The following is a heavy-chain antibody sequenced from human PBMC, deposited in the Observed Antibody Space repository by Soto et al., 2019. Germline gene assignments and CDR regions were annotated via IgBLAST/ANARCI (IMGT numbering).Heavy chain of an antibody. J-gene: IGHJ4*02. CDR3: AREVRPCVRFLEWLPGFLY. V-gene: IGHV1-3*01. D-gene: IGHD3-3*01. CDR1: GYTFTSYA. CDR2: INAGNGNT. Sequence: ASVKGSCKASGYTFTSYAMHWVRQAPGQRLEWMGWINAGNGNTKYSQKFQGRVTITRDTSASTAYMELSSLRSEDTAVYYCAREVRPCVRFLEWLPGFLYWCQGTLGTFSS.